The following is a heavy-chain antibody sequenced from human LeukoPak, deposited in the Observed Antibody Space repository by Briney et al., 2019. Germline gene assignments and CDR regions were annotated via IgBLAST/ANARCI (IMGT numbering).Heavy chain of an antibody. Sequence: GESLKISCKGSGYSFTNYWIGWVRQMPGKGLEWMGIIYPDDSDTRYSPSFQGQVTISADKPISTAYLQWSSLKASDTAMYYCARIHKDIVVVVAATPTYFDYWGQGTLVTVSS. J-gene: IGHJ4*02. CDR2: IYPDDSDT. CDR1: GYSFTNYW. D-gene: IGHD2-15*01. CDR3: ARIHKDIVVVVAATPTYFDY. V-gene: IGHV5-51*04.